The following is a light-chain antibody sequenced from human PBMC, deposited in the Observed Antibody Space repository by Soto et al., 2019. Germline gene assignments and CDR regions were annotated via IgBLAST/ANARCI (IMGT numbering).Light chain of an antibody. Sequence: NFMLTQPHSMSESPGKTVTISCTRSSFSIASNYVHWYQQRPGSSPTTVIYEDNQRPSGVPDRFSGSIDSSSNSASLTISGLKTEDDADYYCQSYDSSTPAVFGGGTQLTVL. V-gene: IGLV6-57*01. CDR1: SFSIASNY. J-gene: IGLJ7*01. CDR3: QSYDSSTPAV. CDR2: EDN.